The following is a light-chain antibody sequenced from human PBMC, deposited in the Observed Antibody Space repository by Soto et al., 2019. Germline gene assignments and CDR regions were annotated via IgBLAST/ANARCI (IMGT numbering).Light chain of an antibody. Sequence: QTVVTQEHSLTVSPGGTVTLTCGSSTGAVTSNHHPYWFQQKAGQAPRTLIYDTRNKHSWTPARFSGSLLGDKAALTLSGAQPEDEAQYYCLLSYNAARVFGGGTKLTVL. V-gene: IGLV7-46*01. CDR2: DTR. CDR3: LLSYNAARV. J-gene: IGLJ2*01. CDR1: TGAVTSNHH.